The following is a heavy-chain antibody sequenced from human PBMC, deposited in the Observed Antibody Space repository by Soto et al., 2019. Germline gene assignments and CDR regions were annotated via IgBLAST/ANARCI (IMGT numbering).Heavy chain of an antibody. D-gene: IGHD3-10*01. V-gene: IGHV4-59*08. CDR1: GGSISSYY. CDR3: ARHNYGSGSTYFDY. CDR2: IYYSGST. J-gene: IGHJ4*02. Sequence: QVQLQESGPGLVKPSETLSLTCTVSGGSISSYYWSWIRQPPGKGLEWIGYIYYSGSTNYNPSLERRGTISVDTSRNQFALKLNSMTAADTAVYYCARHNYGSGSTYFDYWGQGTLVTVSS.